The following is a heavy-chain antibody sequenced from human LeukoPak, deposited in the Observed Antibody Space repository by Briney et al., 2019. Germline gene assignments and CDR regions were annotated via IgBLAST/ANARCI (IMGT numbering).Heavy chain of an antibody. J-gene: IGHJ5*02. V-gene: IGHV4-34*01. CDR2: INHSGST. CDR1: GGSFSGYY. D-gene: IGHD1-26*01. CDR3: ARAILRGWFDP. Sequence: PSETLSLTCAVYGGSFSGYYWSWIRQPPGKGLEWIGEINHSGSTNYNPSLKSRVTISVDTSKNQFSLKLSSVTAADTAVYYCARAILRGWFDPWGQGTLVTVSS.